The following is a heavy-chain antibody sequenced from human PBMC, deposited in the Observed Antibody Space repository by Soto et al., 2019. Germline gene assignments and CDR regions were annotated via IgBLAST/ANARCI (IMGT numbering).Heavy chain of an antibody. V-gene: IGHV4-59*12. J-gene: IGHJ6*02. CDR3: AREFRFLEWSSGLAGMDV. Sequence: SETLSLTCTVSGGSISSYYCSWIRQPPGKGLEWIGYIYYSGSTNYNPSLKSRVTISVYTSKNQFSLKLSSVTAADTAVYYCAREFRFLEWSSGLAGMDVWGQGTTVTVSS. CDR2: IYYSGST. CDR1: GGSISSYY. D-gene: IGHD3-3*01.